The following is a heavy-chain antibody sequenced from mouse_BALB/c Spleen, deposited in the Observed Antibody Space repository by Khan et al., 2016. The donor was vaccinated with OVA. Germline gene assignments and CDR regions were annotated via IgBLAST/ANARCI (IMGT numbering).Heavy chain of an antibody. D-gene: IGHD1-1*01. Sequence: VQLKQSGGDLVKPGGSLKLSCAASRFTFSTYGMSWVRQTPDKRLEWVATISSGGSYTYYPDSVKGRFTISRDNAKNTLYLQMSSLKSVDTAMYYCARLAYYYNSEGFAYWGQGTLVTVSA. CDR1: RFTFSTYG. J-gene: IGHJ3*01. CDR3: ARLAYYYNSEGFAY. V-gene: IGHV5-6*01. CDR2: ISSGGSYT.